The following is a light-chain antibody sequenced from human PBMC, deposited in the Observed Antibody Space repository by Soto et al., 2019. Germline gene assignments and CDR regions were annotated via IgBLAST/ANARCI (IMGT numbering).Light chain of an antibody. CDR1: QSVGSN. J-gene: IGKJ2*01. Sequence: EIVMTQSPATLSVSPGERASLSCRASQSVGSNLAWYQQTAGQPPRLLIYGASTRATGIPARFSGSGSGTDSTLTISSLQSEDFAVYSCQQYTTWPYTFGQGTKLEIK. CDR3: QQYTTWPYT. V-gene: IGKV3-15*01. CDR2: GAS.